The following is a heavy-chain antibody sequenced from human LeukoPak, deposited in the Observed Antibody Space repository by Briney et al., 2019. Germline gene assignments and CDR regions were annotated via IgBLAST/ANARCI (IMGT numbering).Heavy chain of an antibody. Sequence: PSETLSLTCAVYGGPFSVYYWSWIRQPPGKGLEGIGEINHSGSTNYNPSLKSRVTISLDTSKNQFSLKLSSVTAADTAVYYCARTVLLLFDYWGQGTLVTVSS. V-gene: IGHV4-34*01. CDR2: INHSGST. J-gene: IGHJ4*02. D-gene: IGHD3-10*01. CDR1: GGPFSVYY. CDR3: ARTVLLLFDY.